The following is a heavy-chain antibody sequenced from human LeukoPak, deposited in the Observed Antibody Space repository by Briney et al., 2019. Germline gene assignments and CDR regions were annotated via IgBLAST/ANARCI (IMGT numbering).Heavy chain of an antibody. CDR2: ISGSGGST. CDR3: AKGPGSYKLLFSDY. J-gene: IGHJ4*02. V-gene: IGHV3-23*01. D-gene: IGHD1-26*01. CDR1: GFTFSSYA. Sequence: GGSLRLSCAASGFTFSSYAMSWVRQAPGKGLEWVSAISGSGGSTYYADSVKGRFTISRGNSKNTLYLQMNSLRAEDTAVYYCAKGPGSYKLLFSDYWGQGTLVTVSS.